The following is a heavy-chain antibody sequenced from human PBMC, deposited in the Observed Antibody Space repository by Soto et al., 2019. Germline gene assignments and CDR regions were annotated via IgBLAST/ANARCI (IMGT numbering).Heavy chain of an antibody. CDR2: ISSSGRTI. CDR1: GFTFSSYS. J-gene: IGHJ4*02. D-gene: IGHD2-21*01. Sequence: DVQLVESGGGLAQPGGSLRLSCEASGFTFSSYSINWVRQAPGKGLEWVSYISSSGRTIDYADSVKGRFSISRDNAKNSLFLQMNSLRADDTAVYYCARNFFCGGDCYLYYYDYWGQGTLVTVSS. V-gene: IGHV3-48*01. CDR3: ARNFFCGGDCYLYYYDY.